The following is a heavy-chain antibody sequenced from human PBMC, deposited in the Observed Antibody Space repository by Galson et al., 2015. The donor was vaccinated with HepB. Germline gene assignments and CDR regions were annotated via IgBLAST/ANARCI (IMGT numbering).Heavy chain of an antibody. J-gene: IGHJ5*02. CDR2: IWYDGSNK. Sequence: SLRLSCAASGFTFSSYPMHWVRQAPGKGLEWVAVIWYDGSNKYYADSVKGRFTISRDNSKNTLYLQMNSLRAEDTAVYYCARDYRGYDFWSGYYGKGNWFDPWGQGTLVTVSS. D-gene: IGHD3-3*01. CDR3: ARDYRGYDFWSGYYGKGNWFDP. CDR1: GFTFSSYP. V-gene: IGHV3-33*08.